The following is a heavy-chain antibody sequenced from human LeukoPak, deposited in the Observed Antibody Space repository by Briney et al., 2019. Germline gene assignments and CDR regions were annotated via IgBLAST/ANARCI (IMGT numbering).Heavy chain of an antibody. CDR1: GGSISSGDYY. D-gene: IGHD1-26*01. Sequence: SQTLSLTCTVSGGSISSGDYYWSWIRPPPGKGLEWIGYIYYSGSTYYNPSRKSRVTISVDTSKNQFSLKLSSVTAADTAVYYCARRWLVGAINWFDPWGQGTLVTVSS. CDR3: ARRWLVGAINWFDP. CDR2: IYYSGST. J-gene: IGHJ5*02. V-gene: IGHV4-30-4*08.